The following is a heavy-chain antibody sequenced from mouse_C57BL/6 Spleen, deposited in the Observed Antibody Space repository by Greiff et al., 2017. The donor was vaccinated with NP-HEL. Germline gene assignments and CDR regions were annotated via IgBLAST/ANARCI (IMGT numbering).Heavy chain of an antibody. V-gene: IGHV1-81*01. D-gene: IGHD1-1*01. CDR1: GYTFTSYG. J-gene: IGHJ1*03. Sequence: QVQLQQSGAELARPGASVKLSCKASGYTFTSYGISWVKQRTGQGLEWIGEIYPRSGNTYYNEKFKGKATLTADKSSSTAYMELRSLTSEDSAVYFCTSAAGSTTCWYFVVSGTGTTVTVSS. CDR3: TSAAGSTTCWYFVV. CDR2: IYPRSGNT.